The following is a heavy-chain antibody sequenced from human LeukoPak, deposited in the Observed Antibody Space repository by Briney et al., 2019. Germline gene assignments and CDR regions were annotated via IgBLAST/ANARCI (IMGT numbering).Heavy chain of an antibody. CDR3: ARVKGFGELFYYYYYMDV. J-gene: IGHJ6*03. Sequence: PSGTLSLTCAVSGGSISSSNWWSWVRQPPGKGLEWIGEIFQSGSTSYNPSLKSRVTISLDKSKNQFSLNLSSVTAADTAVYYCARVKGFGELFYYYYYMDVWGKGTTVTVSS. V-gene: IGHV4-4*02. D-gene: IGHD3-10*01. CDR1: GGSISSSNW. CDR2: IFQSGST.